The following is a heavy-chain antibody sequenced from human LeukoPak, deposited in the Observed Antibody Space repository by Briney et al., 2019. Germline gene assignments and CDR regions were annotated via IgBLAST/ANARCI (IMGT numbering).Heavy chain of an antibody. CDR1: GFTFSSYA. J-gene: IGHJ6*03. CDR2: ITGNGET. V-gene: IGHV3-23*01. Sequence: GGSLRLSCAASGFTFSSYAMSWVRQAPGKGLEWVSAITGNGETSYTDSVKGRFTSSRDNSHNPLYLQMDTLRAEDTAVYYCARAVTIFGVVIDYYYYMDVWGKGTTVTVSS. CDR3: ARAVTIFGVVIDYYYYMDV. D-gene: IGHD3-3*01.